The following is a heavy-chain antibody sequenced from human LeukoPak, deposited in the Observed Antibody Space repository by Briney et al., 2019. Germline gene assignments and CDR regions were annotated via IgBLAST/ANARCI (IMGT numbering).Heavy chain of an antibody. CDR1: AYTFTSYD. J-gene: IGHJ5*02. CDR3: ARGRPASFDP. V-gene: IGHV1-8*03. CDR2: MNPNSGNT. Sequence: ASVKVSCKASAYTFTSYDINWVRQATGQGLEWMGWMNPNSGNTGYGQNFQGRVTFTRDTSINTAYMELSSLGSEDTAVYYCARGRPASFDPWGQGTLVTVSS. D-gene: IGHD2-2*01.